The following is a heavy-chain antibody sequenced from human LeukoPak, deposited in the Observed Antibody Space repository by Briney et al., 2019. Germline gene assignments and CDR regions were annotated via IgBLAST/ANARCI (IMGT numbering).Heavy chain of an antibody. Sequence: ASVKVSCKVSGYTLTELSMHWVRQAPGKGLEWMGGFDPEDGETIYAQKFQGRVTMTEDTSTDTAYMELSSLRSEDTAVYYCATDLRALEWLSPDFDYWGQGTLVTVSS. CDR3: ATDLRALEWLSPDFDY. V-gene: IGHV1-24*01. J-gene: IGHJ4*02. D-gene: IGHD3-3*01. CDR1: GYTLTELS. CDR2: FDPEDGET.